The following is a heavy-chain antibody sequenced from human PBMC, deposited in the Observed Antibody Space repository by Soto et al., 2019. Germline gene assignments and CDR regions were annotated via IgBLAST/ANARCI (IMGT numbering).Heavy chain of an antibody. Sequence: EVQLLESGGGLVQPGGSLRLSCAASGFTFSSYAMSWVRLAPGKGLEWVSAISGSGGSTYYADSVKGWFTISRDNSKNTLYMQMNSLRAEDTAVYYCAKDREANPWRPLILYFDYWGQGTLVTVSS. CDR2: ISGSGGST. CDR1: GFTFSSYA. CDR3: AKDREANPWRPLILYFDY. J-gene: IGHJ4*02. D-gene: IGHD1-26*01. V-gene: IGHV3-23*01.